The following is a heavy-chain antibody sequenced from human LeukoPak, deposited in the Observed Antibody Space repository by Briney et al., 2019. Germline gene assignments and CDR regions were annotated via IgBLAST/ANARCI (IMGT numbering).Heavy chain of an antibody. J-gene: IGHJ6*02. V-gene: IGHV4-34*01. CDR1: GGSFSTYY. CDR3: ARLVVLIPYGMDV. D-gene: IGHD3-22*01. Sequence: SETLSLTCAVYGGSFSTYYWCWIRQPPGKGLEWIGEINHSGSTNYNPSLKNRVTISVDTSKNQFSLKVSSVTAADTAVYYCARLVVLIPYGMDVWGQGTTVTVSS. CDR2: INHSGST.